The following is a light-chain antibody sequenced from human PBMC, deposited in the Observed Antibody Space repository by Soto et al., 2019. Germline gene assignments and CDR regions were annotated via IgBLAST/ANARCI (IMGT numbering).Light chain of an antibody. CDR3: QHYNNWTPWT. V-gene: IGKV3-15*01. CDR1: QSVSSY. Sequence: EIVMTQSPVTLSVSPGERATLSCRASQSVSSYLAWYQQKPGQAPRLLIYGASTRATGVPARFSGSGSATEFTLTISRLQSEDFAIYYCQHYNNWTPWTFGQGTKVEIK. J-gene: IGKJ1*01. CDR2: GAS.